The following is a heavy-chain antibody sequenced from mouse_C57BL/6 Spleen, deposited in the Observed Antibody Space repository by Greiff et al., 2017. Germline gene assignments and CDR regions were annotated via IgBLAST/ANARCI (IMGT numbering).Heavy chain of an antibody. CDR1: GFTFNTYA. J-gene: IGHJ3*01. CDR3: GRGGGSSYLFAD. V-gene: IGHV10-3*01. D-gene: IGHD1-1*01. Sequence: EVQLVESGGGLVQPKGSLKLSCAASGFTFNTYAMHWVRQAPGKGLEWVARIRSKSSNYATYYADSVKDRFTISRDDSQSMLYLQMNNLKTEDTAMYYCGRGGGSSYLFADWGQGTLVTVSA. CDR2: IRSKSSNYAT.